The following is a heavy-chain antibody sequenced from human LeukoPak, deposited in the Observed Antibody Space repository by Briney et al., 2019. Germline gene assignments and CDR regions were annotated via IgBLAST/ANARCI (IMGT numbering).Heavy chain of an antibody. CDR2: IKQDGSER. V-gene: IGHV3-7*01. CDR3: SRDKGSYPSFDY. J-gene: IGHJ4*02. D-gene: IGHD1-26*01. CDR1: GFTLSSYA. Sequence: GGSLRLSCAASGFTLSSYAMSWVRQAPGKGLEWVANIKQDGSERYYVDSVKGRFTISRDNAKKSLYLQMNSLRAEDTAVYYCSRDKGSYPSFDYWGQGTLVTVSP.